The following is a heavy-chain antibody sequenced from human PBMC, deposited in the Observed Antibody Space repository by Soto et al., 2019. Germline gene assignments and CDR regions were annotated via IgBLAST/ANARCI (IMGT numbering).Heavy chain of an antibody. CDR2: VHYSGNT. D-gene: IGHD2-15*01. Sequence: LSLTCTVSGYSISSGYHWAWIRQPPGKGLEWLGSVHYSGNTYYNPSLKSRLTISVDKSKNQFSLNLSSVTAADTAVYYCARQDRVVAEGRWFDPWGQGTLVTVS. J-gene: IGHJ5*02. CDR3: ARQDRVVAEGRWFDP. CDR1: GYSISSGYH. V-gene: IGHV4-38-2*02.